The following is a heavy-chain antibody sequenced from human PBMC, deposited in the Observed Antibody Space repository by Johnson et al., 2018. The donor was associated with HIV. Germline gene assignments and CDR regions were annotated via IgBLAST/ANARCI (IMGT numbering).Heavy chain of an antibody. V-gene: IGHV3-30*04. Sequence: QVQLVESGGGVVQPGRSLRLSCAASGFSFSGSAMHWVRQAQGKGLEWVAGISYDGSNKYYADSVKGRFTISRDNSKNTLYLQMNSLRAEDTAVYYCAKEGLRRSLRSGDAFDIWGHGTLVTVSS. J-gene: IGHJ3*02. D-gene: IGHD1-26*01. CDR2: ISYDGSNK. CDR3: AKEGLRRSLRSGDAFDI. CDR1: GFSFSGSA.